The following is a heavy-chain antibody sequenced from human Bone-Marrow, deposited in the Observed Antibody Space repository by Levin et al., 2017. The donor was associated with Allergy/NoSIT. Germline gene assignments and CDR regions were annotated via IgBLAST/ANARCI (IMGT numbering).Heavy chain of an antibody. D-gene: IGHD6-25*01. CDR1: GFSLSTTGVG. V-gene: IGHV2-5*02. CDR3: AAQLGGYAHY. Sequence: SGPTLVKPTQTLTLTCTFSGFSLSTTGVGVGWIRQPPGEALEWLTLIYWDDDKRYSPSLKSRLTLTKDAPKNQVVLTMTNMNPVDTATYYCAAQLGGYAHYWGQGTLVTVSS. CDR2: IYWDDDK. J-gene: IGHJ4*02.